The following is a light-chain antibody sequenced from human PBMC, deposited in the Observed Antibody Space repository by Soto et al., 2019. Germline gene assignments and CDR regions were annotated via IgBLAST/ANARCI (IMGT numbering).Light chain of an antibody. CDR2: EVN. CDR3: NSYTSSSTRV. J-gene: IGLJ2*01. CDR1: SSDVGGYNY. V-gene: IGLV2-14*01. Sequence: QSALTQPASVSGSPGQSITISCTGTSSDVGGYNYVSWYQQHPGKAPKLMIYEVNNRPSGVSNRFSGSKSGNTASLTISGLQAEDEADYYCNSYTSSSTRVFGGGTQLTV.